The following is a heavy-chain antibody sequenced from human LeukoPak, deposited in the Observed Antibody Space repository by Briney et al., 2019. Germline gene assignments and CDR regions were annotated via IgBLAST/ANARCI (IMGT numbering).Heavy chain of an antibody. CDR2: ISAYNGNT. CDR1: GYTFTSYG. V-gene: IGHV1-18*01. Sequence: ASVKVSCKASGYTFTSYGIRWVRQAPGQGLEWMGWISAYNGNTNYAQKLQGRVTMTTDTSTSTAYMELRSLRSDDTAVYYCARAKYYDFWSGYSDYWGQGTLVTVSS. D-gene: IGHD3-3*01. CDR3: ARAKYYDFWSGYSDY. J-gene: IGHJ4*02.